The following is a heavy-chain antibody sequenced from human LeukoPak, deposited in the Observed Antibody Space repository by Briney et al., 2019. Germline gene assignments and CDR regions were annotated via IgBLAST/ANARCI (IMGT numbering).Heavy chain of an antibody. V-gene: IGHV2-5*01. J-gene: IGHJ5*02. CDR2: IYWNDDK. Sequence: SGPTLVNPTQTLTLTCTFSGFSLSTSGVGVGWIRQPPGKALEWLALIYWNDDKRYSPSLKSRLTITKDTSKNQVVLTMTNMDPVDIATYYCAHRRTTGLFDPWGQGTLVTVSS. CDR3: AHRRTTGLFDP. D-gene: IGHD4-17*01. CDR1: GFSLSTSGVG.